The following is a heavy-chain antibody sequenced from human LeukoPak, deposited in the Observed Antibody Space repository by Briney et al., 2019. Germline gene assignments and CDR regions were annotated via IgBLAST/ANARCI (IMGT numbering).Heavy chain of an antibody. CDR3: ARDRVEVLWFGELSEGYYFDY. D-gene: IGHD3-10*01. V-gene: IGHV3-33*01. J-gene: IGHJ4*02. CDR1: GFTFSSYG. Sequence: GGSLRLSCAASGFTFSSYGMHWVRQAPGKGLEWVAVIWYDGSNKYYADSVKGRFTISRDNSKNTLYLQINSLRAEDTAVYYCARDRVEVLWFGELSEGYYFDYWGQGTLVTVSS. CDR2: IWYDGSNK.